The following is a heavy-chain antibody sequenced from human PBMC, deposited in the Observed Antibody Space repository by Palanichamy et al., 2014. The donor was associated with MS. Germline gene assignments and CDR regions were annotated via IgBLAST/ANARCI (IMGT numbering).Heavy chain of an antibody. Sequence: QVQPVQSGAEVRKPGSSVKVSCKASGGTFSSYTLSWVRQAPGQGLEWMGGIIPTFGTTNYAQTFQGRVTITADEATSSAYMELSALRSEDTAVYYCARSGGHCTNGVCPYYYYYYAMDVWGQGTMVTVSS. CDR3: ARSGGHCTNGVCPYYYYYYAMDV. D-gene: IGHD2-8*01. J-gene: IGHJ6*02. CDR1: GGTFSSYT. V-gene: IGHV1-69*01. CDR2: IIPTFGTT.